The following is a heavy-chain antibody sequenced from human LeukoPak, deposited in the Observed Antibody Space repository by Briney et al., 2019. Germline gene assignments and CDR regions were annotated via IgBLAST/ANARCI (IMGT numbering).Heavy chain of an antibody. D-gene: IGHD1-26*01. CDR3: VRESAGMGVKAYDI. CDR2: IGVAGDT. Sequence: PGGSLRLSCAASGFTFSLYEIHWVRQIPRIGLEWVSAIGVAGDTFYSASVKGRFTISRENARHSLYLEMNNLRAGDTAVYYCVRESAGMGVKAYDIWGQGIMVTVSS. J-gene: IGHJ3*02. V-gene: IGHV3-13*01. CDR1: GFTFSLYE.